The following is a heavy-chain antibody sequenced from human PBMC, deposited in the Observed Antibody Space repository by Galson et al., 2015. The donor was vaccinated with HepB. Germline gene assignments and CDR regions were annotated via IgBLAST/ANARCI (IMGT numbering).Heavy chain of an antibody. CDR3: AHRRGGSYYSY. Sequence: PALVKPTQTLTLTCTFSGFSLSTSGVGVGWIRQPPGKALEWLALIYWNDDQRYSPSLKSRLTITKDTSKNQVVLTMTNMDPVDTATYYCAHRRGGSYYSYWGQGTLVTVSS. CDR2: IYWNDDQ. CDR1: GFSLSTSGVG. V-gene: IGHV2-5*01. D-gene: IGHD1-26*01. J-gene: IGHJ4*02.